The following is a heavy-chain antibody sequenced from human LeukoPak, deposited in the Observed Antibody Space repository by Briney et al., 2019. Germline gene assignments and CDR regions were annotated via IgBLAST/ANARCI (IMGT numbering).Heavy chain of an antibody. V-gene: IGHV1-2*02. CDR2: INPNSGGT. Sequence: ASVKVSCKASGYTFTGYYMHWVRQAPGQGLEWMGWINPNSGGTNYAQKFQGRVTMTRDTSISTAYMELSRLRSDDTAVYYCARDTMARNWFDPWGEGTLVTVSS. D-gene: IGHD3-10*01. CDR3: ARDTMARNWFDP. CDR1: GYTFTGYY. J-gene: IGHJ5*02.